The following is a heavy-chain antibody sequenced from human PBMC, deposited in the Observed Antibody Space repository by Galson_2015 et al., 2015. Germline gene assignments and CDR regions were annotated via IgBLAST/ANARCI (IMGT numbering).Heavy chain of an antibody. D-gene: IGHD3-10*01. J-gene: IGHJ6*03. CDR1: GYTFTSYD. CDR2: MNPNSGNT. V-gene: IGHV1-8*01. CDR3: AREGVMVQGASHYYMDV. Sequence: SVKVSCKASGYTFTSYDINWVRQATGQGLEWMGWMNPNSGNTGYAQKFQGRVTMTRNTSISTAYMELSSLRSEDTAVYYCAREGVMVQGASHYYMDVWGKATPVTVSS.